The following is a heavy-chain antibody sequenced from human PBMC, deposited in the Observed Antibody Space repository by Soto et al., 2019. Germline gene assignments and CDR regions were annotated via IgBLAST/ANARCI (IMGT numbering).Heavy chain of an antibody. CDR1: GGSFSGHY. Sequence: SETLSLTCAVYGGSFSGHYWSWIRQPPGKGLEWIGEINHSGGTSYNPSLKSRVTISVDTSKSQFSLKLTSVTAADRAVYYCARGYYYDSSGYSNPLHYYYYGMDVWGQGTTVTVSS. D-gene: IGHD3-22*01. CDR2: INHSGGT. CDR3: ARGYYYDSSGYSNPLHYYYYGMDV. J-gene: IGHJ6*02. V-gene: IGHV4-34*01.